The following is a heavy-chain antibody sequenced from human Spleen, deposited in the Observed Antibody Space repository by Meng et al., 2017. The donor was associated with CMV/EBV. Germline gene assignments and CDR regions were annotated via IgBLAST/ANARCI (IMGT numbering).Heavy chain of an antibody. CDR2: IIPIFGTA. J-gene: IGHJ4*02. CDR3: EIGSSWYLGV. D-gene: IGHD6-13*01. CDR1: GGIFSSSA. Sequence: VSCKASGGIFSSSAISWVRQAPGQGLEWMGGIIPIFGTANYAQNFQGRVTITTDESTNTAYMEVNSLRSEDTALYYCEIGSSWYLGVWGRGTLVTVSS. V-gene: IGHV1-69*05.